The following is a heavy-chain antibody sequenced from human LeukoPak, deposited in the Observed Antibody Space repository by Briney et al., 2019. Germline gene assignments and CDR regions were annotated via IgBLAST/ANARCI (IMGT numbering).Heavy chain of an antibody. J-gene: IGHJ4*02. CDR2: IQDDGATT. D-gene: IGHD3-22*01. V-gene: IGHV3-30*02. CDR1: GFTFSTFP. CDR3: ATQSITLIVVISPFDF. Sequence: GGSLRLSCAASGFTFSTFPMHWVRQAPGKGLEWVALIQDDGATTNYADSVRGRFTISRDNSKSTVYLQMNSLKPDDTAVYYCATQSITLIVVISPFDFWGQGTLVTVSS.